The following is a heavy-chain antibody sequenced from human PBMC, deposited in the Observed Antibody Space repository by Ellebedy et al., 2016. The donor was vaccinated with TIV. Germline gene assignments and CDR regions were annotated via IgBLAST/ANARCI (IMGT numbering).Heavy chain of an antibody. Sequence: PGGSLRLSCAASGFTFSSYGMHWVRQAPGKGLEWVAVISYDGSNKYYADSVKGRFTISRDNSKNTLYLQMNSLRAEDTAVYYCASSLSYCSGGSCLRPLDYWGQGTLVTVSS. CDR3: ASSLSYCSGGSCLRPLDY. J-gene: IGHJ4*02. CDR2: ISYDGSNK. D-gene: IGHD2-15*01. V-gene: IGHV3-30*03. CDR1: GFTFSSYG.